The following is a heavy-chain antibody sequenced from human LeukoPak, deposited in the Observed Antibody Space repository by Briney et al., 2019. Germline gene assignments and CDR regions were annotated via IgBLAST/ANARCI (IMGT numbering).Heavy chain of an antibody. V-gene: IGHV4-31*03. CDR3: ARWGNSGYASGYFDY. CDR1: GDSISSGGNY. D-gene: IGHD5-12*01. CDR2: IYYSGST. J-gene: IGHJ4*02. Sequence: SETLSLTSTVSGDSISSGGNYWSWLRQHPGTGLEWIGYIYYSGSTYYNPSLKSRLTISVDTSKNQFSLKLSSVTAADTAVYYCARWGNSGYASGYFDYWGQGTLVTVSS.